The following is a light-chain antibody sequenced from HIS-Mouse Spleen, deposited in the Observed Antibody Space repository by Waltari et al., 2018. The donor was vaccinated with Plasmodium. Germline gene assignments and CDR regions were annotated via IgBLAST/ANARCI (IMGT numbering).Light chain of an antibody. CDR2: AAS. CDR1: QSISSY. Sequence: DIQMTQSPSSLSASVGDSVTITCRAIQSISSYLNWYQQKPGKAPKLLIYAASSLQSGVPSRFSGSGSGTDFTLTISSLQPEDFATYYCQRSYSTPPTFGGGTK. CDR3: QRSYSTPPT. J-gene: IGKJ4*01. V-gene: IGKV1-39*01.